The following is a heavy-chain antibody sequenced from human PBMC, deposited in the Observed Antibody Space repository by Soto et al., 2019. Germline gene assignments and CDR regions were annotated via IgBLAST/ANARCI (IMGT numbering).Heavy chain of an antibody. J-gene: IGHJ4*02. D-gene: IGHD6-19*01. CDR2: IYNSGST. V-gene: IGHV4-59*01. CDR3: ARGQYSSGYYYFDS. CDR1: GGSISSYY. Sequence: PETLSLTCTVSGGSISSYYWSWIRQPPGKGLEWIGYIYNSGSTNYNPSLKSRVTISVDTSKNQLSLKLSSVTAADTAVYYCARGQYSSGYYYFDSWGQGTLVTVSS.